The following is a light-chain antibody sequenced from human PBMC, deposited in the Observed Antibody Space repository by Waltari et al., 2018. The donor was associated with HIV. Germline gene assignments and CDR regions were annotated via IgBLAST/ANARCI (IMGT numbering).Light chain of an antibody. V-gene: IGKV2D-29*02. CDR3: MQSLHLLYT. J-gene: IGKJ2*01. Sequence: DIVMTQTPPSLSVTPGQPASFSCNSSQSLKHTDVKTYLYWYVQRPGQSPQVLIYEVSNRYAGVPDRFSGSGSGTHFTLKIARVEADDVGSYYCMQSLHLLYTFGQGTKLQIK. CDR2: EVS. CDR1: QSLKHTDVKTY.